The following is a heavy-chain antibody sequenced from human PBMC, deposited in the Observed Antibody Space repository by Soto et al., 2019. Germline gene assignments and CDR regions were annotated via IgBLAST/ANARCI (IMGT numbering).Heavy chain of an antibody. CDR2: TYYRSKWYS. V-gene: IGHV6-1*01. J-gene: IGHJ4*02. CDR1: GDSVSSNTVA. CDR3: AQYISSTKYFDY. D-gene: IGHD3-3*02. Sequence: PSQTLSLTCAISGDSVSSNTVAWNWIRQSPSRGLEWLGRTYYRSKWYSEYAVSVKSRIIINADTSKNQFSLQLNSVTPEDTALYYCAQYISSTKYFDYWSQGTLVTVSS.